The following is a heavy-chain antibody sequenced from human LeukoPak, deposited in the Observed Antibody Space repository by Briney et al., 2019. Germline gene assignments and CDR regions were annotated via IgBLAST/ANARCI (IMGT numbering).Heavy chain of an antibody. D-gene: IGHD6-25*01. CDR1: GVTFDNHL. CDR2: IKKYGTEK. CDR3: ARDPFKAVSFDY. J-gene: IGHJ4*02. Sequence: GGCLRLSCAASGVTFDNHLMSWVRQAPGKGPEWGANIKKYGTEKDYVDSVKGRFSISRDNAKHSLYLQMTSLRAEDTAVYYCARDPFKAVSFDYWGPGTLVTVSS. V-gene: IGHV3-7*01.